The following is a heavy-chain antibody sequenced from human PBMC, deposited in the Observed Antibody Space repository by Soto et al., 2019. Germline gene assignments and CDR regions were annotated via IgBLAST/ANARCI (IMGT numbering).Heavy chain of an antibody. Sequence: GGSLRLSCAASGFTFNSYSVDWVRQAPGKGLEWIAYISSSGSTTYYAGSVKGRFTISRDNAKNSVFLQMNSLRAGDTAVYYCAREGISSAWHDYWGQGALVTVSS. D-gene: IGHD6-19*01. V-gene: IGHV3-48*01. CDR3: AREGISSAWHDY. CDR2: ISSSGSTT. CDR1: GFTFNSYS. J-gene: IGHJ4*02.